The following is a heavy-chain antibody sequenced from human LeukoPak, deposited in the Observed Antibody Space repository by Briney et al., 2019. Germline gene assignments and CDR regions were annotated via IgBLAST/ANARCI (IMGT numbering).Heavy chain of an antibody. CDR3: AKGYCSSTSCYLSY. V-gene: IGHV3-9*03. J-gene: IGHJ4*02. D-gene: IGHD2-2*01. CDR2: ISWNSGSI. Sequence: GRSLRLSCAASGFTFDDYAMHWVRQAPGKSLEWVSGISWNSGSIGYADSVKGRFTISRDNAKNSLYLQMNSLRAEDMALYYCAKGYCSSTSCYLSYWGQGTLVTVSS. CDR1: GFTFDDYA.